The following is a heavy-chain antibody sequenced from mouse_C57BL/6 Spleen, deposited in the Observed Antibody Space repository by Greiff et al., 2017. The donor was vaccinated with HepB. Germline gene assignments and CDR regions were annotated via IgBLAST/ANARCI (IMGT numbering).Heavy chain of an antibody. D-gene: IGHD2-4*01. V-gene: IGHV1-85*01. CDR3: AIYYDVAY. Sequence: VKLQESGPELVKPGASVKLSCKASGYTFTSYDINWVKQRPGQGLEWIGWIYPRDGSTKYNEKFKGKATLTVDTSSSTAYMELHSLTSEDSAVYFCAIYYDVAYWGQGTLVTVSA. CDR2: IYPRDGST. CDR1: GYTFTSYD. J-gene: IGHJ3*01.